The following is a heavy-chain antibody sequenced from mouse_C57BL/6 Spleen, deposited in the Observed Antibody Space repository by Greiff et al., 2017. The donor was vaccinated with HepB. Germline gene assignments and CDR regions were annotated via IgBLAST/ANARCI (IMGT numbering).Heavy chain of an antibody. Sequence: EVKLVESGGGLVKPGGSLKLSCAASGFTFSSYTMSWVRQTPEKRLEWVATISGGGGNTYYPDSVKGRFTISRDNAKNTLYLQMSSLRSEDTALYYCARSTMVTTRYYFDYWGQGTTLTVSS. CDR2: ISGGGGNT. CDR3: ARSTMVTTRYYFDY. D-gene: IGHD2-2*01. CDR1: GFTFSSYT. J-gene: IGHJ2*01. V-gene: IGHV5-9*01.